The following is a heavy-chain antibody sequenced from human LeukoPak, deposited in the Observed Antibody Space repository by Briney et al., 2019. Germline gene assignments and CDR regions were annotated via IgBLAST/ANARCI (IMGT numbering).Heavy chain of an antibody. CDR3: ARSRIAVAPFYY. CDR2: IIPIFGTA. CDR1: GGTFSSYA. J-gene: IGHJ4*02. D-gene: IGHD6-19*01. V-gene: IGHV1-69*05. Sequence: EASVKFSCKASGGTFSSYAIGWVRQAPGQGLEWMGGIIPIFGTANYAQKFQGRVTITTDDSTSTAYMELSSLRSEDTAVYYCARSRIAVAPFYYWGQGALVTVSS.